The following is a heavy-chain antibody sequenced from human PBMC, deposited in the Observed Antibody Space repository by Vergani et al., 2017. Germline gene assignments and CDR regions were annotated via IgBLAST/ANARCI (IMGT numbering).Heavy chain of an antibody. Sequence: QVQLQESGPGLVKPSETLSLTCTVSGGSISSYYWSWIRQPPGKGLEWIGYIYYSGSTNYNPSLKSRVTISVDTSKNQFSLKLSSVTAADTAVYYCARESVSELSSCYGEGWFDPWGQGTLVTVSS. J-gene: IGHJ5*02. D-gene: IGHD2-15*01. CDR3: ARESVSELSSCYGEGWFDP. CDR2: IYYSGST. V-gene: IGHV4-59*01. CDR1: GGSISSYY.